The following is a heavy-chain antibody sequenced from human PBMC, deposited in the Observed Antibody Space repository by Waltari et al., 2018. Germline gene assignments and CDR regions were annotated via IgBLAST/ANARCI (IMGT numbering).Heavy chain of an antibody. V-gene: IGHV4-61*02. CDR2: IYPDGGT. Sequence: QVQLQESGPGLVKPSQTLSLSCSVSGGSISSGPYHWSWSRQPAGGGLEWIGRIYPDGGTGHNPSLRSRITMSLDTSKSQFSLELSSVTAADTAIYYCARYYPSGKDYIDVWGKGTTVTVSS. CDR1: GGSISSGPYH. CDR3: ARYYPSGKDYIDV. J-gene: IGHJ6*03. D-gene: IGHD3-10*01.